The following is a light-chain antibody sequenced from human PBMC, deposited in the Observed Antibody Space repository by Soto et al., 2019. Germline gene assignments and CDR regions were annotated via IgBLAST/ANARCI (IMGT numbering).Light chain of an antibody. J-gene: IGLJ3*02. CDR2: GNS. Sequence: QPVLTQPPSVSGAPGQRVTISCTGSSSNIAAGYDVHWYQQLPGTAPKLLIYGNSNRPSGVPDRFSGSKSGTSASLAITGLQAEDEADYYCQSYASTLSGSGFGGGTKVTVL. CDR3: QSYASTLSGSG. V-gene: IGLV1-40*01. CDR1: SSNIAAGYD.